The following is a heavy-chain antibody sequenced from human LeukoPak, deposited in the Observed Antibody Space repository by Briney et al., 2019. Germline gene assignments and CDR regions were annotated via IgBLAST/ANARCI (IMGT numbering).Heavy chain of an antibody. CDR3: AKEGLVGATNY. J-gene: IGHJ4*02. D-gene: IGHD1-26*01. CDR2: ISYDGSNK. CDR1: GFTFSSYG. Sequence: PGRSLRLSCAASGFTFSSYGMHWVRQAPGKGLEWVAVISYDGSNKYYADSVKGRFTISRDNSKNTLYLQMNSLRAEDTAVYYCAKEGLVGATNYWGQGTLVAVSS. V-gene: IGHV3-30*18.